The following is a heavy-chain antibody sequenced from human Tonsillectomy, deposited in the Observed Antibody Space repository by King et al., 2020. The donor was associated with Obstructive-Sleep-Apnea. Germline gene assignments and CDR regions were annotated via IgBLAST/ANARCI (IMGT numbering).Heavy chain of an antibody. CDR1: GGTFSSYA. CDR2: IIPILCIA. D-gene: IGHD2-15*01. CDR3: ASDDIVVVVAATLDY. J-gene: IGHJ4*02. V-gene: IGHV1-69*09. Sequence: QLVQSGAEVKKPGSSVKVSCKAAGGTFSSYAISWVRQAPGQGLEWMGRIIPILCIANYAQKFQGIFMITADKSTSTAYMELSSLRSEYTAVYYCASDDIVVVVAATLDYWGQGTLVTVSS.